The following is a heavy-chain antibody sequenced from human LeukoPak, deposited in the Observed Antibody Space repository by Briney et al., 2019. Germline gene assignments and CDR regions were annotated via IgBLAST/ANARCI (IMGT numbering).Heavy chain of an antibody. CDR3: ARGTYYYGSGSYPIDY. CDR1: GGSFSGYY. D-gene: IGHD3-10*01. V-gene: IGHV4-34*01. Sequence: SETLSLTCAVYGGSFSGYYWSWIRQPPGKGLEWIGEINHSGSTNYNPSLKSRVTISVDTSKNQFSLKLSSVTAADTAVYYCARGTYYYGSGSYPIDYWGQGTLVTVSS. CDR2: INHSGST. J-gene: IGHJ4*02.